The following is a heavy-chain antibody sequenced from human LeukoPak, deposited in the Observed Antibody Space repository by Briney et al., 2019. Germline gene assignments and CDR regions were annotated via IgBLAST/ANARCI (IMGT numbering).Heavy chain of an antibody. D-gene: IGHD3-3*01. CDR3: GRDLRCDFLGVLSRCLSY. CDR2: ISRNGGST. V-gene: IGHV3-64D*09. J-gene: IGHJ4*02. Sequence: PGGSLRLSCAASGFTFSSNAMHWVRQAPGKGREYVVAISRNGGSTYYADSVKGRFTISRDNSKSTLYLQMSSLRAEDTAVYLCGRDLRCDFLGVLSRCLSYRVQGSLVTVCS. CDR1: GFTFSSNA.